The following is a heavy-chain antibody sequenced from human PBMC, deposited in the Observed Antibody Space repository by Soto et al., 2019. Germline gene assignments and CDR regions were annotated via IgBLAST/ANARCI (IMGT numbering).Heavy chain of an antibody. CDR2: ISSSSSYI. CDR1: GFTFSSYS. D-gene: IGHD2-2*01. V-gene: IGHV3-21*01. J-gene: IGHJ4*02. Sequence: GGSLRLSCAASGFTFSSYSMNWVRQAPGKGLEWVSSISSSSSYIYYADSVKGRFTISRDNAKNSLYLQMNSLRAEDTAVYYCARVSSTSASEDYWGQGTLVTVSS. CDR3: ARVSSTSASEDY.